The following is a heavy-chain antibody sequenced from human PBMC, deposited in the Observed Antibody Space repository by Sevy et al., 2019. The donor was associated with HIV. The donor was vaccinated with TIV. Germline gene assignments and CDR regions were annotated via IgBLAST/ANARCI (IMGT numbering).Heavy chain of an antibody. V-gene: IGHV3-11*01. D-gene: IGHD5-18*01. CDR2: ISSGGTIT. CDR3: ARVRYNYGSYYFDY. Sequence: WGSLRLSCVVSTFTFSDYYMTWIRQAPGKGLEWISHISSGGTITSHADSVKGRFTISRDNAKNSLYLQMNSLRAEDTAVYYCARVRYNYGSYYFDYWGQGTLVTVSS. J-gene: IGHJ4*02. CDR1: TFTFSDYY.